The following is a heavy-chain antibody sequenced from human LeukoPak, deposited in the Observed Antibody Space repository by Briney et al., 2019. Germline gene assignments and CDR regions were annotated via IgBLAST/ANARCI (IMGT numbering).Heavy chain of an antibody. CDR2: ISSIGSTI. D-gene: IGHD3-10*02. Sequence: EGSLRLSCAASGVTFSSYEMNWVRQAPGKGLEWVSYISSIGSTIYYADSVKGRFTISRDNAKNSLCLQMNTLRAEDTAVYYCAELGITMIGGVWGKGTTVPISS. CDR3: AELGITMIGGV. CDR1: GVTFSSYE. J-gene: IGHJ6*04. V-gene: IGHV3-48*03.